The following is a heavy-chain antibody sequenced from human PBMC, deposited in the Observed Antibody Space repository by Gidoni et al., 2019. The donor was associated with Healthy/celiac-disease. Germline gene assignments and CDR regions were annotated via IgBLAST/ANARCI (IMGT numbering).Heavy chain of an antibody. CDR2: ISSSSSTI. V-gene: IGHV3-48*04. J-gene: IGHJ4*02. D-gene: IGHD3-16*01. CDR1: GFTFSSYR. CDR3: AREDYDYVWGSYSLGFDY. Sequence: EVQLVESGGGLVQPGGSLRLCCAASGFTFSSYRMNWVRQAPGKGLEWVSYISSSSSTIYYADSVKGRFTISRDNAKNSLYLQMNSLRAEDTAVYYCAREDYDYVWGSYSLGFDYWGQGTLVTVSS.